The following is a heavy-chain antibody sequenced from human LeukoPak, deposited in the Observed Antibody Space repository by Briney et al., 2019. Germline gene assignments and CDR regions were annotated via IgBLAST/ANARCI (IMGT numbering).Heavy chain of an antibody. CDR2: ISYDGSNK. V-gene: IGHV3-30-3*01. D-gene: IGHD6-13*01. CDR3: ARDGRYSSSWHQYYYYMDV. J-gene: IGHJ6*03. Sequence: GGSLRLSCAASGFTFSSCAMHWVRQAPGKGVEWGAVISYDGSNKYYADSVKGRFTISRDSSNNPLYLQMNSLRAEDTAVYYCARDGRYSSSWHQYYYYMDVWGKGTTVTVSS. CDR1: GFTFSSCA.